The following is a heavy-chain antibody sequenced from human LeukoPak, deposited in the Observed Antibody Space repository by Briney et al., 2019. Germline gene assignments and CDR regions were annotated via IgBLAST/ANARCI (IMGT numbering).Heavy chain of an antibody. D-gene: IGHD2-8*02. CDR1: GFSFSGYW. V-gene: IGHV3-7*03. J-gene: IGHJ4*02. CDR3: VRDFVYSTG. Sequence: GGSLRLSCAASGFSFSGYWMSWVRQAPGKLLEWVANIKKDDGSEKYYADSVKGRFTISRDNAKNLLYLQMNSLRVEDTAVYYCVRDFVYSTGWGQGTLVTVSS. CDR2: IKKDDGSEK.